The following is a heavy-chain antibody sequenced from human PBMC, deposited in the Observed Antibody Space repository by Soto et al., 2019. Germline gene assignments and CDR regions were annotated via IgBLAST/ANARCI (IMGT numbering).Heavy chain of an antibody. V-gene: IGHV1-3*01. D-gene: IGHD3-16*01. CDR3: ARTSIRITFGGVMAADY. CDR2: INAGSGGT. J-gene: IGHJ4*02. CDR1: GYAFSRYA. Sequence: ASVKVSCKASGYAFSRYAINWIRQAPGQGLEWLGWINAGSGGTKYSQNFQGRVTITRDTAASTVYLDLSSLRSDDTAVYYCARTSIRITFGGVMAADYWGQGTLVTLSS.